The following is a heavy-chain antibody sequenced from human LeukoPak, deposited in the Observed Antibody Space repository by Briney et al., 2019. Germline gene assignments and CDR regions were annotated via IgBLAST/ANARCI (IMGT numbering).Heavy chain of an antibody. CDR3: ARLDYGGNSGRFDY. J-gene: IGHJ4*02. V-gene: IGHV4-61*02. D-gene: IGHD4-23*01. Sequence: SETLSLTCTVSGGSISSGSYYWSWIRQPAGKGLEWIGRIYTSGSTNYNPSLKSRVTISVDTSKNQFSLKLSSVTAVDTAVYYCARLDYGGNSGRFDYWGQGTLVTVSS. CDR1: GGSISSGSYY. CDR2: IYTSGST.